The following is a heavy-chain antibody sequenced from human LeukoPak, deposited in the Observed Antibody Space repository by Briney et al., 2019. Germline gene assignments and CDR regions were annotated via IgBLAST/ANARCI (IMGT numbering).Heavy chain of an antibody. J-gene: IGHJ4*02. V-gene: IGHV3-30*02. Sequence: GGSLRLSCTVSGLSFSRYAMHWVRQAPGKGLEWVAVIRHDETNEYYADSVQGRFTISRDTSKNTLYLQMNSLRAEDTAVYYCAKECTPSSPLGELDSWGQGTLVTVSS. CDR1: GLSFSRYA. CDR3: AKECTPSSPLGELDS. CDR2: IRHDETNE. D-gene: IGHD2-8*01.